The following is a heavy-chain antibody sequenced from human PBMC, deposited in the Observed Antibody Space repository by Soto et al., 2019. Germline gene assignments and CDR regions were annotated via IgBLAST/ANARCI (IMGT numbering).Heavy chain of an antibody. V-gene: IGHV3-7*03. J-gene: IGHJ4*02. CDR2: IKRDGSEK. Sequence: EVQLVESGGGLVQPGGSLRLSCVASGFMFGSYWMTWVRHAPGTGLEWVANIKRDGSEKYYVDSVKGRFTISRDNADNSLFLHMSSLRADDTAGYYCARVRATDYEIDYWGQGALVTGSS. D-gene: IGHD4-17*01. CDR1: GFMFGSYW. CDR3: ARVRATDYEIDY.